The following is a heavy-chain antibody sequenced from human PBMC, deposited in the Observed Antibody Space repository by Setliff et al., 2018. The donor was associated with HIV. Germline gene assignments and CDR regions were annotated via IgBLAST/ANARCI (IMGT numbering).Heavy chain of an antibody. CDR2: IYASGST. D-gene: IGHD3-10*01. V-gene: IGHV4-61*02. J-gene: IGHJ4*01. Sequence: SETLSLTCTVSGGSMSSGSFYWSWIRQPAGKGLEWSGRIYASGSTNYNPPLKSRVTISVDTSKNQFSLNLISVTAADTAVYYCAGGLHYGLGKFGYWGQGTLVTVSS. CDR1: GGSMSSGSFY. CDR3: AGGLHYGLGKFGY.